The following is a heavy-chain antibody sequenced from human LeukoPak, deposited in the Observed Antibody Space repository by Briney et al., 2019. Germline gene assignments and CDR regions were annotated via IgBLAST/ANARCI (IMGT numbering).Heavy chain of an antibody. CDR1: GFTFSSYA. V-gene: IGHV3-30*04. J-gene: IGHJ2*01. Sequence: PGGSLRLSCAASGFTFSSYAMHWVRQAPGKGQEWVAVISYDGRNKYYADSVKGRFTISRDNSKNTLYLQMNSLRAEDTAVYYCARGQNWSYDYGDYGLWYFDLWGRGTLVTVSS. CDR2: ISYDGRNK. CDR3: ARGQNWSYDYGDYGLWYFDL. D-gene: IGHD4-17*01.